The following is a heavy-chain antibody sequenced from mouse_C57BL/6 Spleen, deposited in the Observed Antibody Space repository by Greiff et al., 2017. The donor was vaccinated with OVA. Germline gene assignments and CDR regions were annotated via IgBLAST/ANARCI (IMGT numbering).Heavy chain of an antibody. Sequence: QVQLQQSGAELARPGASVKMSCKASGYTFTSYTMHWVKQRPGQGLEWIGYINPSSGYTKYNQKFKDKATLTADKSSSTAYMQLSSLTSEDSAVYYCGTGAAQAMNAWFAYWGQGTLVTVSA. D-gene: IGHD3-2*02. J-gene: IGHJ3*01. CDR1: GYTFTSYT. CDR2: INPSSGYT. V-gene: IGHV1-4*01. CDR3: GTGAAQAMNAWFAY.